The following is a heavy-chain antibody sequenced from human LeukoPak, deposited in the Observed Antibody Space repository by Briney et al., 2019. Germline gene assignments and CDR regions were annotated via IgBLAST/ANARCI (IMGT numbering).Heavy chain of an antibody. Sequence: GGSLRLSCAASGFTFSSYGMHWVRQAPGKGLEWVAVISYDGSNKYYADSVKGRFTISRDNSKNTLYLQMNSLRAEDTAVYYCAESAPYDFWSGSHWGQGTLVTVSS. J-gene: IGHJ4*02. CDR1: GFTFSSYG. D-gene: IGHD3-3*01. V-gene: IGHV3-30*18. CDR2: ISYDGSNK. CDR3: AESAPYDFWSGSH.